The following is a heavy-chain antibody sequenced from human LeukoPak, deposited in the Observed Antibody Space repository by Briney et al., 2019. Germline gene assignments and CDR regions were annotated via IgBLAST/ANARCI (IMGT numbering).Heavy chain of an antibody. CDR2: IYSGGST. CDR3: ARDGISGVAVAGYFDY. CDR1: GFTVSSNY. J-gene: IGHJ4*02. Sequence: GGSLRLSCAASGFTVSSNYMSWVRQAPGKGLEWVSVIYSGGSTYYADSVKGRFTISRDNSKNTLYLQMNSLRAEDTAVYYCARDGISGVAVAGYFDYWGQGTLVTVSS. D-gene: IGHD6-19*01. V-gene: IGHV3-66*01.